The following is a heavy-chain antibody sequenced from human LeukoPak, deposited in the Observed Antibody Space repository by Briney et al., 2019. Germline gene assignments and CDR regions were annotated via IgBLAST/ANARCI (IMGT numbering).Heavy chain of an antibody. J-gene: IGHJ4*02. CDR1: GDSISSSNSY. D-gene: IGHD1-26*01. V-gene: IGHV4-39*07. CDR3: SRGRRGSYLQDY. Sequence: KASETLSLTCTVSGDSISSSNSYWGWVRQPPGKGLEWIGSMWFGATTSYDPSLKSRVTISIDPSKNQFSLKLSSVTAADTALYYCSRGRRGSYLQDYWGQGTLVTVSS. CDR2: MWFGATT.